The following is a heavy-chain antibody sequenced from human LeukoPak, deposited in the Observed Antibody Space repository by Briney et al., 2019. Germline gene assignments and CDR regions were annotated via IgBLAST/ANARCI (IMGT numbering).Heavy chain of an antibody. CDR3: ARDMIKYDFWSGYYVDYYYYGMDV. CDR2: INAGNGNT. D-gene: IGHD3-3*01. J-gene: IGHJ6*02. Sequence: ASVKVSCKASGYTFTSYAMHWVRQAPGQRLEWMGWINAGNGNTKYSQKFQGRVTITRDTSASTAYMELSSLRSEDTAVYYCARDMIKYDFWSGYYVDYYYYGMDVWGQGTTVIVSS. V-gene: IGHV1-3*01. CDR1: GYTFTSYA.